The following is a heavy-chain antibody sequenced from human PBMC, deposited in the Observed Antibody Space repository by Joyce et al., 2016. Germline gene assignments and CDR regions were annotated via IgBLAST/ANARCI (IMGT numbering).Heavy chain of an antibody. V-gene: IGHV3-23*01. CDR2: ISGSGDRT. D-gene: IGHD2-8*02. Sequence: EVQLLESGGGLVQPGGSLTLSCAASGFTFSSYARSWVSQAPGKGLGWVASISGSGDRTYYADSVKGRLTISRDNSKNTVYLQMISLRAEDTALYYCAKEGFWSRIDHWGQGMLVTVSS. CDR1: GFTFSSYA. J-gene: IGHJ4*02. CDR3: AKEGFWSRIDH.